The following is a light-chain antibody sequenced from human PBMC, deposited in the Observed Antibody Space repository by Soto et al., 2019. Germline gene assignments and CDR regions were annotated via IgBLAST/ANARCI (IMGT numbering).Light chain of an antibody. CDR2: WAS. CDR1: QSVLYSSNNKNY. J-gene: IGKJ2*01. V-gene: IGKV4-1*01. CDR3: QQYYSTPYT. Sequence: DIVMTQSPDSLAVSLGERATINCKYSQSVLYSSNNKNYLAWYQQKPGQPPKLLIYWASTRESGVPDRFSGSGSGTEFTLTISSLQAEDVAVYYCQQYYSTPYTFGQGTKLEIK.